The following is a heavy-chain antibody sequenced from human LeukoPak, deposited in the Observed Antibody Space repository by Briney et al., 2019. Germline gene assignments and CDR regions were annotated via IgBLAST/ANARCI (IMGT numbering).Heavy chain of an antibody. D-gene: IGHD2-15*01. Sequence: PGGSLRLSCAASGFTFSSYAMHWVRQAPGKGLEWVAVISYDGSNKYYADSVKGRFTISRDNSKNTLYLQMNSLRAEDTAVYYCAKDETQSPAGGWGQGTLVTVSS. V-gene: IGHV3-30-3*01. CDR2: ISYDGSNK. CDR1: GFTFSSYA. CDR3: AKDETQSPAGG. J-gene: IGHJ4*02.